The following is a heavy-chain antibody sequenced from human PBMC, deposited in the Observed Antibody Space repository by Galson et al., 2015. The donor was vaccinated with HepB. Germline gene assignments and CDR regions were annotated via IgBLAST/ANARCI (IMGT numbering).Heavy chain of an antibody. CDR2: ISWNSVTI. CDR1: GFTFDDYA. V-gene: IGHV3-9*01. Sequence: SLRLSCAASGFTFDDYAMHWVRQAPGEGLEWVSGISWNSVTIGYADSVKGRFTISRDNAKNSLYLQMNSLRAEDTALYYCAKASTGYCSSTTCRVSFDYWGQGTLVTVSS. J-gene: IGHJ4*02. D-gene: IGHD2-2*01. CDR3: AKASTGYCSSTTCRVSFDY.